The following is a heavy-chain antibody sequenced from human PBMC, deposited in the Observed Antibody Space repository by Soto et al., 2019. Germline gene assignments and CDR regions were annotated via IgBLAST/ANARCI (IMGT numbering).Heavy chain of an antibody. CDR2: IYYRGSA. Sequence: QVQLQESGPGLVKPSGTLSLTCTVAGGSINNYYWSWFRQPPGKGLEWIGSIYYRGSANNNNPSLKSRLTISVDTSKNQFSLKLSSVTAADTAMYYCVRANHFDFWGQGTLVTVSS. CDR1: GGSINNYY. CDR3: VRANHFDF. V-gene: IGHV4-59*01. J-gene: IGHJ4*02.